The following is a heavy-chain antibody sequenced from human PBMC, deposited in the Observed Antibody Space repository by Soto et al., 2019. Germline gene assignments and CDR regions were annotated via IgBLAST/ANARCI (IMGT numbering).Heavy chain of an antibody. J-gene: IGHJ4*02. CDR2: ITSSSITI. V-gene: IGHV3-48*02. CDR1: GFTFSSFS. Sequence: GGSLRLSCAASGFTFSSFSMNWVRQAPGKGLEWLSYITSSSITIYYADSVKGRFTISRDNAKNSLHLQMNSLRDEDTAVYYCARDSSSWNFDYWGQGALVTVSS. CDR3: ARDSSSWNFDY. D-gene: IGHD6-13*01.